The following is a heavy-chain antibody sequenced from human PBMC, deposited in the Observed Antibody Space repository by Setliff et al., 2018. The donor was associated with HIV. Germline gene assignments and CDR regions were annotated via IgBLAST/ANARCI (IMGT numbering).Heavy chain of an antibody. D-gene: IGHD2-21*02. J-gene: IGHJ6*02. V-gene: IGHV4-39*07. CDR2: VYYNWAT. Sequence: SETLSLTCTVSGDSFNGSHYLWGWIRQPPGKGLEWVGNVYYNWATYYNPSLKNRVTISVDTSKNQFSLRLTSVTAADTAVYYCARAMRGVVVTNMYYYYGMDVWGQGTTVTVSS. CDR3: ARAMRGVVVTNMYYYYGMDV. CDR1: GDSFNGSHYL.